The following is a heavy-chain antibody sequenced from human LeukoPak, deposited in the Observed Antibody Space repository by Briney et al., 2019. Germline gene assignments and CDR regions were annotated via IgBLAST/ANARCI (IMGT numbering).Heavy chain of an antibody. V-gene: IGHV3-23*01. CDR3: AKDVGKWESLHFFDY. J-gene: IGHJ4*02. Sequence: HPGGSLRLSCLTSEFTFSTNAMSWVRQAPGKGLEWISGISGSGASTYYADSVTGRFTISRDNSRNTLYLQMNSLRGDDTAVYYCAKDVGKWESLHFFDYWGQGTLVTVSS. CDR2: ISGSGAST. D-gene: IGHD1-26*01. CDR1: EFTFSTNA.